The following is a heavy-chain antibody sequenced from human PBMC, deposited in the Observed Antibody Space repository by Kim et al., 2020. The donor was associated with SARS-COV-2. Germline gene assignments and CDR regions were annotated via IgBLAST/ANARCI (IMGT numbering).Heavy chain of an antibody. V-gene: IGHV4-59*01. J-gene: IGHJ5*02. CDR1: GGSISSYY. CDR2: IYYSGST. Sequence: SETLSLTCTVSGGSISSYYWSWIRQPPGKGLEWIGYIYYSGSTNYNPSLKSRVTISVDTSKNQFSLKLSSVTAADTAVYYCARGGIVAEGWFDPWGQGTLVTVSS. D-gene: IGHD2-15*01. CDR3: ARGGIVAEGWFDP.